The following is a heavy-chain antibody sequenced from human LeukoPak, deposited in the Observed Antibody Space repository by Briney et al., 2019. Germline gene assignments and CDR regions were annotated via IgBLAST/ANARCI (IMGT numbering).Heavy chain of an antibody. J-gene: IGHJ4*02. CDR2: ISGDGGRT. D-gene: IGHD2-8*01. Sequence: GESLRLSCAASGFTFSSYSMNWVRQAPGKGLEWVSLISGDGGRTYYADSVKGRFTISRDNSKNSLYLRMNSLRTEDTALYYCVEDKSGVGIDYWGQGTLVTVSS. V-gene: IGHV3-43*02. CDR3: VEDKSGVGIDY. CDR1: GFTFSSYS.